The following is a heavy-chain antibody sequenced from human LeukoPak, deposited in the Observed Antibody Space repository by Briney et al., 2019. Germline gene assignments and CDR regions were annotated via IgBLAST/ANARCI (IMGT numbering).Heavy chain of an antibody. CDR2: ISGDGGST. CDR3: ARTGEGNCRDNSCHFFDY. CDR1: GFTFSNFA. J-gene: IGHJ4*02. V-gene: IGHV3-23*01. Sequence: GGSLRLSCVASGFTFSNFAISCVRQAPGKGLEWAAIISGDGGSTDYTDSVKGRFTISRDKSKTTLYLQMNTLRLEDTAVYYCARTGEGNCRDNSCHFFDYWGQGTLVTVSS. D-gene: IGHD2-15*01.